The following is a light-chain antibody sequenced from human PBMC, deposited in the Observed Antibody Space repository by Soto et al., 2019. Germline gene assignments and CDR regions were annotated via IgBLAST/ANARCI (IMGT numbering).Light chain of an antibody. CDR1: QSIRSY. CDR3: QHYHGYPFT. J-gene: IGKJ3*01. CDR2: DAS. V-gene: IGKV1-5*01. Sequence: DIQMTHSPSSLSASVGARFTITCRASQSIRSYLNWYQKKKGKAPVLLIYDASSLKSGVPSRFRGSGSGTELTITITGLKTDDFEIYYCQHYHGYPFTFGPGTKVDIK.